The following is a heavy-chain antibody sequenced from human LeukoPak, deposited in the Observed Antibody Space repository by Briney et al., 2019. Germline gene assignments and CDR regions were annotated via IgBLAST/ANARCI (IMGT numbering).Heavy chain of an antibody. CDR2: IIPIFGPA. V-gene: IGHV1-69*05. D-gene: IGHD1-26*01. CDR3: ARERWEPPYYYFGMDV. J-gene: IGHJ6*02. CDR1: GGTSSDYA. Sequence: SVKVSCKASGGTSSDYAISWVRQAPGQGLEWMGGIIPIFGPANYAQKFQGRVTFTTDESASTAYMELNSLRSEDTAVYYCARERWEPPYYYFGMDVWGQGTTVTVSS.